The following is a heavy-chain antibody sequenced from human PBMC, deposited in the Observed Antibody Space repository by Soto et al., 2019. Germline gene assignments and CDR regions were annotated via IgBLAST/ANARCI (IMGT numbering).Heavy chain of an antibody. CDR3: ASRPGLDTGPFDY. D-gene: IGHD1-1*01. V-gene: IGHV1-3*01. CDR1: GFTFTTHP. Sequence: QVPLVQSGAEVREPGASVKISCKASGFTFTTHPIHWVRQAPDQRLEWMGWINPGNGYSDYSQKFQGRVTLTRDTSANTAYMELNSLRAEDTALYYCASRPGLDTGPFDYWGQGTLVTVSS. CDR2: INPGNGYS. J-gene: IGHJ4*02.